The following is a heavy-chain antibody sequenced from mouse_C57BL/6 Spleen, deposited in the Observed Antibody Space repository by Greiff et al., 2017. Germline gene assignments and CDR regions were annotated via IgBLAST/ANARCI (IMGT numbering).Heavy chain of an antibody. V-gene: IGHV1-80*01. Sequence: QVQLQQPGAELVKPGASVKISCKASGYAFTSYWMNWVKQRPGKGLEWIGLIYPGDGDTNYNGQFKGKATLTADKSSSTAYMQLSSLTSADSAVYVGERGDYDSSGYYAMDYWGQGTSVTVSS. J-gene: IGHJ4*01. CDR1: GYAFTSYW. CDR3: ERGDYDSSGYYAMDY. D-gene: IGHD1-1*01. CDR2: IYPGDGDT.